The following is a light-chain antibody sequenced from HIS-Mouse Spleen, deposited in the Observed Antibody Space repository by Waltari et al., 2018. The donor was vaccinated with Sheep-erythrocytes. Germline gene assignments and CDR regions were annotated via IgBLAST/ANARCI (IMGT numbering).Light chain of an antibody. Sequence: EIVLTQSPATLSLSPGERATLSCRASQSVSSYLAWYQQQPGQAPRLLIYDASNRATCIPARFSGSGSGTDFTLTISSLEPEDFAVYYCQQRSNWYTFGQGTKLEIK. CDR3: QQRSNWYT. CDR2: DAS. CDR1: QSVSSY. V-gene: IGKV3-11*01. J-gene: IGKJ2*01.